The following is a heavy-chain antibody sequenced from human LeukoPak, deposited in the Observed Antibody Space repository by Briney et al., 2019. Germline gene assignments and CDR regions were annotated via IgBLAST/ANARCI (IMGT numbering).Heavy chain of an antibody. D-gene: IGHD3-16*02. J-gene: IGHJ4*02. CDR3: ARVGGRYSPLGY. CDR2: IKQDGSEK. CDR1: GFSVSNNY. V-gene: IGHV3-7*01. Sequence: GGSLRLSCAASGFSVSNNYMNWVRQAPGKGLEWVANIKQDGSEKYYVDSVKGRFTISRDNDKNSLFLQMTSLRAEDTAVYYCARVGGRYSPLGYWGQGTLVTVSS.